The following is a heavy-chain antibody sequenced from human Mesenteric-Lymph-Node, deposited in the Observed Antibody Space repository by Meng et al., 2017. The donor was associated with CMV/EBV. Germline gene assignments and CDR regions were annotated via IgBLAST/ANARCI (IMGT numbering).Heavy chain of an antibody. J-gene: IGHJ4*02. D-gene: IGHD4-11*01. CDR1: GFTFSSYS. CDR2: INSGSNNI. CDR3: ARDRYSNYSPCCDY. V-gene: IGHV3-21*01. Sequence: GESLKISCAGSGFTFSSYSMNWVRQAPGKGLEWVSSINSGSNNIYYADSVKGRFTISRDNSENTLYLQMNSLGTEDTAVYYCARDRYSNYSPCCDYWGQGTPVTVSS.